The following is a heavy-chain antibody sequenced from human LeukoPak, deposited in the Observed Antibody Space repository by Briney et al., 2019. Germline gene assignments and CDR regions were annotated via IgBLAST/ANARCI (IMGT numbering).Heavy chain of an antibody. J-gene: IGHJ4*02. V-gene: IGHV3-33*01. CDR3: ARTTSGSYYGDY. D-gene: IGHD1-26*01. CDR2: IWYDGSNK. CDR1: GFTFSSYG. Sequence: PGGSLRLSCAASGFTFSSYGMHWVRQAPGKGLEWVAVIWYDGSNKYYADSVKGRFTISRDNSKNTLYLQMNSLRAEDTAVYYCARTTSGSYYGDYSGQGTLVTVSS.